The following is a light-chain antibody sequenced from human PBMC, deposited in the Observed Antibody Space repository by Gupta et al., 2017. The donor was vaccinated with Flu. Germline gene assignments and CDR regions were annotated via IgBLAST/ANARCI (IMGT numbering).Light chain of an antibody. CDR1: QRINTY. CDR2: DAV. V-gene: IGKV3-11*01. Sequence: IVLTQSPATLSLSPGERAALSCRASQRINTYVAWYQQKPGQAPRLLIYDAVNRVPGIPARFRGSGSGTDFTLTISSLESEDFAIYYCQQRSNWPLTFGGGTKVEIK. J-gene: IGKJ4*01. CDR3: QQRSNWPLT.